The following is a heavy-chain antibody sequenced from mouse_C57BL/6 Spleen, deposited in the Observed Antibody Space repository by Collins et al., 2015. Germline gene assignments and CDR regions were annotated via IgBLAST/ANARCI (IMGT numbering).Heavy chain of an antibody. Sequence: QVQLQQSGAELVRPGASVTLSCKASGYTFTDYEMHWVKQTPVHGLEWIGAIDPETGGTAYNQKFKGKAILTADKSSSTAYMELRSLTSEDSAVYYCTRRQGYDYEWYFDVWGTGTTVTVSS. CDR1: GYTFTDYE. CDR2: IDPETGGT. J-gene: IGHJ1*03. CDR3: TRRQGYDYEWYFDV. V-gene: IGHV1-15*01. D-gene: IGHD2-4*01.